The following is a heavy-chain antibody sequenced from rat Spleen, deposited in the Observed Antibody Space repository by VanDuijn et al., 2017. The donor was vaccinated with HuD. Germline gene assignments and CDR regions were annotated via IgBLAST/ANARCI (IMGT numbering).Heavy chain of an antibody. Sequence: EVQLQESGPGLLKPSQSLSLTCSVTGYSITRSYRWNWIRKFPGNKLEWMGYMRSSGNTNFNPSLKSRASINRDTSKNQFFLQVNSVTTEDTATYYCAKTTVAYYYIMDAWGQGASVTVSS. V-gene: IGHV3-3*01. CDR3: AKTTVAYYYIMDA. D-gene: IGHD1-3*01. J-gene: IGHJ4*01. CDR1: GYSITRSYR. CDR2: MRSSGNT.